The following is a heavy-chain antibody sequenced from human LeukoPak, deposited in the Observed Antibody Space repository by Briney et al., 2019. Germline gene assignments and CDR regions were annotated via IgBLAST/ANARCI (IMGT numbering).Heavy chain of an antibody. CDR2: ISGSGGNS. J-gene: IGHJ4*02. D-gene: IGHD3-10*01. Sequence: GGSLRLSCAASGFTFSSYAMSWVRQAPGQGLEWVSVISGSGGNSYYADSVKGRFTMSRDNSKNTLYLQMNSLRAEDTAVYYCAKEGSKSYFDSRGQGTLVTVSS. V-gene: IGHV3-23*01. CDR3: AKEGSKSYFDS. CDR1: GFTFSSYA.